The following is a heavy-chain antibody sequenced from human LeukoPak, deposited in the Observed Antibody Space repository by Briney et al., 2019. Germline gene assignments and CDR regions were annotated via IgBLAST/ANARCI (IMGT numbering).Heavy chain of an antibody. CDR3: ARVTVTTWFDP. J-gene: IGHJ5*02. CDR2: IGGSADSA. V-gene: IGHV3-23*01. Sequence: GGSLRLSCAASGFTFSIYAMNWVRQAPGKGLEWVSVIGGSADSADYADSVKGRFTISRDNAKNSLYLQMNSLRAEDTAVYYCARVTVTTWFDPWGQGTLVTVSS. D-gene: IGHD4-17*01. CDR1: GFTFSIYA.